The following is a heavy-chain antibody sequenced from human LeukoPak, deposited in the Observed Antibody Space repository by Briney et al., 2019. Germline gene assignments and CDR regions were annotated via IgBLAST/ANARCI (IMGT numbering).Heavy chain of an antibody. J-gene: IGHJ3*02. CDR1: GDSISGVSYY. Sequence: PSETLSLTCTVSGDSISGVSYYWSWIRQPPGKGLEWIGEINHSGTTNYNPSLKSRVTISVDTSKNQFSLKLSSVTAADTAVYYCAREKRPLLSIVVVTATVGAFDIWGQGTMVTVSS. V-gene: IGHV4-39*07. CDR2: INHSGTT. D-gene: IGHD2-21*02. CDR3: AREKRPLLSIVVVTATVGAFDI.